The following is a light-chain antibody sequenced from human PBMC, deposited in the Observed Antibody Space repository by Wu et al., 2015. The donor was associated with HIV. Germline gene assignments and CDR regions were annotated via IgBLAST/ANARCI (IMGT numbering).Light chain of an antibody. CDR3: LQDNSNSWA. V-gene: IGKV1-5*03. J-gene: IGKJ1*01. CDR2: KTS. Sequence: DIQMTQSPSTLSASVGDRVTITCRATQSVSNWVAWLQQKPGKAPNLLIYKTSTLETGVPARFSGSGSGTEFTLTISSLQPDDFATYYCLQDNSNSWAFGQGTKVEMK. CDR1: QSVSNW.